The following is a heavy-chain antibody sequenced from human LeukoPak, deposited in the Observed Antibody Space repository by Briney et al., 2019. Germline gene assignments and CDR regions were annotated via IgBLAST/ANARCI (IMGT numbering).Heavy chain of an antibody. CDR1: GASISSDY. CDR3: AGRGRRYFRD. Sequence: SETLSLTCTVSGASISSDYWSWIRQSPGKGLEWIVYIYDSGNTDYNPSLKSRVSISMNTSKNQFSLNLSSVTDADAAVYYCAGRGRRYFRDWGQGTLVTVSS. V-gene: IGHV4-59*08. J-gene: IGHJ1*01. CDR2: IYDSGNT.